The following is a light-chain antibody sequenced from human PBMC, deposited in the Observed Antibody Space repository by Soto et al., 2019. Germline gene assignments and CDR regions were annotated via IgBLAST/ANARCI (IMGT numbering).Light chain of an antibody. CDR3: QHYNSYSEA. V-gene: IGKV1-5*03. CDR2: KAS. J-gene: IGKJ1*01. Sequence: DIQMTQSPSAVCGSVGDRVTITCRSSQTISSWLAWYQQKPGKAPKLLIYKASTLKSGVPSRFSGSGSGTEFTLTISSLQPDDFATYYCQHYNSYSEAFGQGTKVDIK. CDR1: QTISSW.